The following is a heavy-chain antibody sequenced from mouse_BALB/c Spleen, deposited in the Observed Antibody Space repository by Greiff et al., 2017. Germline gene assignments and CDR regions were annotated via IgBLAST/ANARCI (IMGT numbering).Heavy chain of an antibody. CDR3: ARDEGGYLDY. Sequence: EVKLQASGPGLVKPSQTVSLTCTVTGISITTVNYSWSWIRQFPGNKLDWIGYIYYSGTITYTPSLTSRTTITRATSKNQFFLEMNSLTAEDTATYYCARDEGGYLDYWGKGTTLTVAS. J-gene: IGHJ2*01. CDR1: GISITTVNYS. V-gene: IGHV3-5*02. D-gene: IGHD1-1*02. CDR2: IYYSGTI.